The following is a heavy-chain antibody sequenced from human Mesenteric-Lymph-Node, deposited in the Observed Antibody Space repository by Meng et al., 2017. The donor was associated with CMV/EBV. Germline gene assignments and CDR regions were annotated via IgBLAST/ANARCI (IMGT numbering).Heavy chain of an antibody. J-gene: IGHJ4*02. Sequence: ESLKISCAASGFTVSANYMSWVRQAPGKGLEWIGEINHSGSANHNPSLKSRVTMSVDRSKNQFSLKLSSVTAADTAVYYCARENGGSWIDYWGQGTLVTVSS. CDR3: ARENGGSWIDY. D-gene: IGHD4-23*01. CDR1: GFTVSANY. V-gene: IGHV4-34*01. CDR2: INHSGSA.